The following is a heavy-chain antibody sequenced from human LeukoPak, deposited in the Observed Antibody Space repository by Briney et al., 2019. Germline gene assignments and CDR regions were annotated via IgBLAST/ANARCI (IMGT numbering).Heavy chain of an antibody. J-gene: IGHJ4*02. CDR3: ARVSTIFGVSGGFDY. D-gene: IGHD3-3*01. CDR2: INWNGGST. CDR1: GFTFDDYG. Sequence: PGGSLRLSCAASGFTFDDYGMSWVRQAPGKGLEWVSGINWNGGSTGYADSVKGRFTISRDNAKNSLCLQMNSLRAEDTALYYCARVSTIFGVSGGFDYWGQGTLVTVSS. V-gene: IGHV3-20*04.